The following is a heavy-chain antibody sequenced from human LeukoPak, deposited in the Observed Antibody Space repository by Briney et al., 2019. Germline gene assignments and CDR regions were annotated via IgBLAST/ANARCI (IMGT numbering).Heavy chain of an antibody. V-gene: IGHV5-51*01. CDR1: GYRFTSYW. Sequence: GESLKTSCRGPGYRFTSYWIAGVRQIPGKGLEWMGIIYPGDSDTRYSPSFQGQVTISADKSISTAYLQWSSLKASDTAMYYCARLIAAAGINWFDPWGQGTLVTVSS. CDR2: IYPGDSDT. D-gene: IGHD6-13*01. J-gene: IGHJ5*02. CDR3: ARLIAAAGINWFDP.